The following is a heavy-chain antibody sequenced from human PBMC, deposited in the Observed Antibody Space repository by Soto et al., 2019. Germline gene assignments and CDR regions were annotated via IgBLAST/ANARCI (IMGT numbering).Heavy chain of an antibody. J-gene: IGHJ4*02. Sequence: QVQLQESGPGLVKPSQTLSLTCTVSGGSISSRGYYWSWIRQHPGKGLEWIVYIYYSGTTYYNASLKSRVTISVDTSKNQFSLKLSSVTAADTAVYYCARVNDFWSDFDYWGQGTLVTVSS. CDR2: IYYSGTT. D-gene: IGHD3-3*01. CDR1: GGSISSRGYY. V-gene: IGHV4-31*03. CDR3: ARVNDFWSDFDY.